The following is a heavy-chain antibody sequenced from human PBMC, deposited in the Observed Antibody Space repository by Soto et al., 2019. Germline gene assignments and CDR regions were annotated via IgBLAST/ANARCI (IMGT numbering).Heavy chain of an antibody. CDR1: GYTFTSYG. CDR3: ARVYCSSTSCSLLYYYYGMDV. V-gene: IGHV1-18*01. CDR2: ISAYNGNT. J-gene: IGHJ6*02. D-gene: IGHD2-2*01. Sequence: ASVKVSCKASGYTFTSYGISWVRQAPGQGLEWMGWISAYNGNTNYARKLQGRVTMTTDTSTSTAYMELRSLRSDDTAVYYCARVYCSSTSCSLLYYYYGMDVWGQGTTVTVSS.